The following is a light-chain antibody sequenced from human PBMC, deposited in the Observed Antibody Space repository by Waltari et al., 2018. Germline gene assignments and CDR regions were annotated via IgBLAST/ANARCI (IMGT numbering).Light chain of an antibody. Sequence: QSALTQPPSASESPGQSITISCTGTSSDVGAYNFVSWYQQYPGRAPKVLIYEVTQRPSGVPDRFSGSKSGNTASLTVSGLQAEDEADYYCSSYGGTNNFVLFGGGTKLTVL. V-gene: IGLV2-8*01. CDR3: SSYGGTNNFVL. CDR1: SSDVGAYNF. CDR2: EVT. J-gene: IGLJ2*01.